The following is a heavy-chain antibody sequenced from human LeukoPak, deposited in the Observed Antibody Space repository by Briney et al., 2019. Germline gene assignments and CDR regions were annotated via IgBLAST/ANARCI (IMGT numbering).Heavy chain of an antibody. D-gene: IGHD4-17*01. V-gene: IGHV1-69*05. CDR2: IIPIFGTL. J-gene: IGHJ2*01. CDR3: ARSNFVYGDYVQYWYFDL. CDR1: VGTLTSYA. Sequence: GASVKVSCKASVGTLTSYAISWVRQAPGQGLEWMGRIIPIFGTLKYAQKFQGRVTITTDESTSTAYMELSSLRSEDTAVYYCARSNFVYGDYVQYWYFDLWGRGTLVTVSS.